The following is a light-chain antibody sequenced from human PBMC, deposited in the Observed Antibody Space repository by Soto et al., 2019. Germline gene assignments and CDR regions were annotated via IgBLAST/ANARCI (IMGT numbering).Light chain of an antibody. Sequence: DIQMTQSPSSLSASVGDRVTITCRASQSISSYLNWYRQKPGKAPKLLIYGASSLQSGVPSRFSGSGSGTDFTLTISSLRPEDFATYYCQQSYGTPYTFGQGTKLEI. CDR3: QQSYGTPYT. CDR2: GAS. V-gene: IGKV1-39*01. CDR1: QSISSY. J-gene: IGKJ2*01.